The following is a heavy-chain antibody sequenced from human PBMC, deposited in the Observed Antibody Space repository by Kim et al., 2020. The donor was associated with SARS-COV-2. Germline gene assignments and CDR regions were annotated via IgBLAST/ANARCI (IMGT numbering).Heavy chain of an antibody. D-gene: IGHD1-1*01. J-gene: IGHJ4*02. V-gene: IGHV4-39*01. CDR2: T. CDR3: AQTGTTLYFDF. Sequence: TYSNPSLKRRVTISVDTSKNQFTLKLRSVTAAGTAVYYCAQTGTTLYFDFWGQGTLVTVSS.